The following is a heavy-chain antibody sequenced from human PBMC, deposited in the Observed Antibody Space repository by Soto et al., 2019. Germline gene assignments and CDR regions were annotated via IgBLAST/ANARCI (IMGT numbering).Heavy chain of an antibody. D-gene: IGHD3-10*01. Sequence: GGSLRLSCAASGFTFSSYGIHWVRQAPGKGLDWVAVISYDGSNKYYADSVKGRFTISRDNSKNTLYLQMNSLKAEDTAVYYCAKDGGGMVRGVYHYYAMDVWGQGTTVTVSS. V-gene: IGHV3-30*18. CDR2: ISYDGSNK. J-gene: IGHJ6*02. CDR1: GFTFSSYG. CDR3: AKDGGGMVRGVYHYYAMDV.